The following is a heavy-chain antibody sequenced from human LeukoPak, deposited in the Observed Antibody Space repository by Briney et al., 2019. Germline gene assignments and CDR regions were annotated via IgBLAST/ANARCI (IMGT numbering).Heavy chain of an antibody. J-gene: IGHJ6*02. D-gene: IGHD1-26*01. CDR3: TRGGIWGMDV. Sequence: GGSLSLSCVASGFTFNNYWMTWVRQAPGKGLEWVATIKHDGSEKYYVDSVKGRFTISRDNGKNSLYLQMNSLRAEDTAVYYCTRGGIWGMDVWGQGTTVIVSS. CDR2: IKHDGSEK. CDR1: GFTFNNYW. V-gene: IGHV3-7*01.